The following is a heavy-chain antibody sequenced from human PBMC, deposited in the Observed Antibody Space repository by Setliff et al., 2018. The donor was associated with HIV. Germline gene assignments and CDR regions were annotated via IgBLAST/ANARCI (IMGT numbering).Heavy chain of an antibody. Sequence: PGGSLRLSCAASGLTFSNYWMGWVRQAPGKGMEWVANIKKDGSEKRYVDSVEGRFTISRDNAKNTLYLQMNSLRAEDTAVYYCAAPDSSGYYYHYYMDVWGKGTTVTVSS. D-gene: IGHD3-22*01. CDR3: AAPDSSGYYYHYYMDV. CDR1: GLTFSNYW. V-gene: IGHV3-7*01. CDR2: IKKDGSEK. J-gene: IGHJ6*03.